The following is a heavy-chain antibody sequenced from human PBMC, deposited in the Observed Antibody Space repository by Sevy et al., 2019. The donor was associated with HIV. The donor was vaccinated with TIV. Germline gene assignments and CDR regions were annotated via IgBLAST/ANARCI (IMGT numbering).Heavy chain of an antibody. CDR2: IDQDGSQK. CDR3: ARELWPGDY. J-gene: IGHJ4*02. D-gene: IGHD2-21*01. Sequence: GGSLRLSCAASGFTFTDYFIGWVRQAPGKGLEWVANIDQDGSQKNYVDSVKGRFTISRDNAKNSVYLQMNRLRVDDTAVYYCARELWPGDYWGQGTLATVSS. V-gene: IGHV3-7*01. CDR1: GFTFTDYF.